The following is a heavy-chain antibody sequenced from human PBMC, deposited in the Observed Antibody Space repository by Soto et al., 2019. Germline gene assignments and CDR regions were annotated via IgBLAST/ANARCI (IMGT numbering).Heavy chain of an antibody. CDR1: GASISDYY. J-gene: IGHJ5*02. D-gene: IGHD6-6*01. V-gene: IGHV4-59*01. CDR2: IYYSGST. Sequence: PSETLSLTCTVSGASISDYYWSWIRQSPGKGLEWIGYIYYSGSTIYNPSLKSRVTISVDTSKNQLSLKLISVTAADTAVYYCARLTGSSRAENWFDPWGQGTLVTVSS. CDR3: ARLTGSSRAENWFDP.